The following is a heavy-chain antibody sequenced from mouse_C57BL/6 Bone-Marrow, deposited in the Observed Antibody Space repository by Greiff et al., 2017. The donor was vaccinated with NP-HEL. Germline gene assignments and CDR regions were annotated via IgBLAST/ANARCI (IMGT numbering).Heavy chain of an antibody. Sequence: QVQLQQPGAELVRPGSSVKLSCKASGYTFTSYWMHWVKQRPIQGLEWIGNIDPSDSETHYNQKFKDKATLTVDKSSSTAYMQLSSLTSEDSAVYCCARRDDYAWFAYWGQGALVTVSA. D-gene: IGHD2-4*01. CDR2: IDPSDSET. CDR3: ARRDDYAWFAY. CDR1: GYTFTSYW. V-gene: IGHV1-52*01. J-gene: IGHJ3*01.